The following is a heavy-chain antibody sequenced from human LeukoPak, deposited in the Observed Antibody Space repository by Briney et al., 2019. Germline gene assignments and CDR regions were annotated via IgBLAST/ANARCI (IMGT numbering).Heavy chain of an antibody. CDR2: ISSSSIYI. J-gene: IGHJ4*02. CDR3: ARDVAPEGFDY. CDR1: GFTFSNYN. V-gene: IGHV3-21*01. D-gene: IGHD1-14*01. Sequence: GGSLRLSCAASGFTFSNYNMNWVRQAPGKGLEWVSSISSSSIYIYYADSMKGRFTISRDNAKNSLSLQMNSLRAEDTAVYYCARDVAPEGFDYWGQGTLVTVSS.